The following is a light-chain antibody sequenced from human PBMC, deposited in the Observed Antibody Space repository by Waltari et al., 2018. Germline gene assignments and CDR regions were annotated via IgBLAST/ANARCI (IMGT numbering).Light chain of an antibody. V-gene: IGLV2-18*01. Sequence: QSALTQPPSVSGSPGQSVTISCTGISTDVGGYDRVSWYQQSPGTAPQLMISDVSNRPSGAPHRFSGSKSGNTASLTISGLQAEDEADYYCNLYAGSRTLGVFGGGTKLTVL. J-gene: IGLJ3*02. CDR1: STDVGGYDR. CDR2: DVS. CDR3: NLYAGSRTLGV.